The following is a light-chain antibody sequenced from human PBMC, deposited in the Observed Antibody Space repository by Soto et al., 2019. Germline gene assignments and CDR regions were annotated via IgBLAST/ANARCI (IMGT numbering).Light chain of an antibody. V-gene: IGKV3-20*01. CDR3: QQYGSSPRT. Sequence: IGLSQSPGTLSLSPGERATLSCRASQSVSSSYLAWYQQKPGQAPRLLIYGASSRATGIPDRFSGSGSGTDFTLTISRLEPEDFAVYYCQQYGSSPRTFGQGTKVDTK. J-gene: IGKJ1*01. CDR2: GAS. CDR1: QSVSSSY.